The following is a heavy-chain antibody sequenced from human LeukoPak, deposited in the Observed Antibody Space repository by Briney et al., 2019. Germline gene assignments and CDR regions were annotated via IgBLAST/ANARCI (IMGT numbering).Heavy chain of an antibody. J-gene: IGHJ4*02. V-gene: IGHV3-33*01. CDR1: GFTFSSYG. D-gene: IGHD3-22*01. Sequence: PGGSLRLSCAASGFTFSSYGMHWVRQAPGKGLEWVAVIWYDGSNKYYADSVKGRFTISRDNSKNTLYLQMNSLRAEDTAAYYCARVRADSSGHDIDYWGQGTLVTVSS. CDR2: IWYDGSNK. CDR3: ARVRADSSGHDIDY.